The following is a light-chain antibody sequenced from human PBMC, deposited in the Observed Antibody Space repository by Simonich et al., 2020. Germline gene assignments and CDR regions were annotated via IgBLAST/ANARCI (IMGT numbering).Light chain of an antibody. V-gene: IGLV2-11*01. CDR2: DVS. Sequence: QSALTQPRSVSGSPGQSVPISCTGTSREVGGYNYVSWYQQHPGKAPKLMIYDVSKRPSGVPDRFSGSNSGNTASLTISGLQAEDEADYYCCSYAGSYSWVFGGGTKLTVL. J-gene: IGLJ3*02. CDR3: CSYAGSYSWV. CDR1: SREVGGYNY.